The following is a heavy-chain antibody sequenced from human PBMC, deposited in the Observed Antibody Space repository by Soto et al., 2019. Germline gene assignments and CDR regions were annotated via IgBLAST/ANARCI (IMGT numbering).Heavy chain of an antibody. CDR1: GFTFSAYW. CDR2: ISDDGSTA. V-gene: IGHV3-74*01. J-gene: IGHJ4*02. D-gene: IGHD1-1*01. Sequence: PGGSLRLSCAVSGFTFSAYWMHWVRQVQGKGLTWVSRISDDGSTATYADSVKGRFVISRDNAKNSLYLEMNTLRVDDSGLYYCARGPRVSSTGTGAHWGRGTLVTVSS. CDR3: ARGPRVSSTGTGAH.